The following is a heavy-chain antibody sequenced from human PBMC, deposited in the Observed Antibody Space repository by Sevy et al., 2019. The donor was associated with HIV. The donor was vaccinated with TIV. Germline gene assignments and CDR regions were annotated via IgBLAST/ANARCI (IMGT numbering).Heavy chain of an antibody. Sequence: GESLKISCKGSGYSFTSYWIGWVRKMPGKGLEWMGIIYPVDPDTRYSPSFQGKVTISADKSISTAYLQWSSLKASDTAMYYCAIPRWVEAAHGMDVWGQGTTVTVSS. J-gene: IGHJ6*02. CDR3: AIPRWVEAAHGMDV. D-gene: IGHD2-15*01. CDR1: GYSFTSYW. V-gene: IGHV5-51*01. CDR2: IYPVDPDT.